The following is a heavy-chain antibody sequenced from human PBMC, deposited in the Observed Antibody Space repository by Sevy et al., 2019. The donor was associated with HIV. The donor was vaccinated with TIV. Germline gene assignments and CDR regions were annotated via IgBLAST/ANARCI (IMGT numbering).Heavy chain of an antibody. Sequence: ASVKVSCKASGYTFTGYYMHWVRQAPGQGLEWMGRINPNSGGTNYAQKFQGRVTMTRDTSISTAYMELSRLRSDDTAVYYCARVQYYYYYGMDVWGQGTTVTVSS. CDR3: ARVQYYYYYGMDV. V-gene: IGHV1-2*06. D-gene: IGHD4-4*01. CDR1: GYTFTGYY. CDR2: INPNSGGT. J-gene: IGHJ6*02.